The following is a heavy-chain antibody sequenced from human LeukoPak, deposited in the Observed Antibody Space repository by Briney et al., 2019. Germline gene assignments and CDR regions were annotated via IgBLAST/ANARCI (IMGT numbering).Heavy chain of an antibody. D-gene: IGHD2-2*01. V-gene: IGHV1-2*03. Sequence: LGASVKVFCKASGYTFTGYYMHWVRQAPGQGLEWMGWINPNSGGTNYAQKFQGRVTMTRDTSISTAYMELSRLRSDDTAVYYCARDHIVVVPAAKLYYYYYMDVWGKGTTVTVSS. CDR1: GYTFTGYY. CDR2: INPNSGGT. J-gene: IGHJ6*03. CDR3: ARDHIVVVPAAKLYYYYYMDV.